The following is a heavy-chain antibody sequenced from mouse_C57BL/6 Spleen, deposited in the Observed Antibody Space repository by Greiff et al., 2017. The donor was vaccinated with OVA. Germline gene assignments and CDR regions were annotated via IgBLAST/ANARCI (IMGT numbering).Heavy chain of an antibody. CDR3: ARTGYGNYNYAMDY. V-gene: IGHV5-17*01. D-gene: IGHD2-10*02. Sequence: DVMLVESGGGLVKPGGSLKLSCAASGFTFSDYGMHWVRQAPEKGLEWVAYISSGSSTIYYADTVKGRFTISRDNAKNTLFLQMTSLRSEDTAMYYCARTGYGNYNYAMDYWGQGTSVTVSS. CDR2: ISSGSSTI. J-gene: IGHJ4*01. CDR1: GFTFSDYG.